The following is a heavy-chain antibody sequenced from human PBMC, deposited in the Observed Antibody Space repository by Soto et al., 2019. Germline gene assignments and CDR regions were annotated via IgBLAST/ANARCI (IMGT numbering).Heavy chain of an antibody. CDR3: ASSSTDYYYYYMDV. CDR2: ISSNGGST. J-gene: IGHJ6*03. Sequence: GGSLRLSCAASGFTFSNYAMHWVRQAPGKGLEYVSAISSNGGSTYYANSVKGRFTISRDNSKNTLYLQMGSLRAEDMAVYYCASSSTDYYYYYMDVWGKGTTVTVSS. V-gene: IGHV3-64*01. CDR1: GFTFSNYA.